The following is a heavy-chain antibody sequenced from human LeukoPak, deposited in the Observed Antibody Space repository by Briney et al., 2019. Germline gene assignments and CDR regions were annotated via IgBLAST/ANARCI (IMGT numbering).Heavy chain of an antibody. V-gene: IGHV3-7*02. CDR3: AKGSGGAGRFLNYRDR. Sequence: PGGSRRYSSPASGYTPGRYLMTWVRQAPGKGLEWVASIKQDGSERYYVDSVKGRFTISSDNSKNTLSLQMNSLRTEDTAVFYCAKGSGGAGRFLNYRDRWGRKTVVSVSS. CDR2: IKQDGSER. CDR1: GYTPGRYL. D-gene: IGHD3-10*01. J-gene: IGHJ5*02.